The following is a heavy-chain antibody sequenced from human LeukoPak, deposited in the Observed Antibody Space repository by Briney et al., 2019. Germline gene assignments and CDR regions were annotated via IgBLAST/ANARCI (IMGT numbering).Heavy chain of an antibody. CDR3: ARGALITIFGVVIMGAQGPYFDY. CDR1: GGSFSGYY. Sequence: PSETLSLTCAVYGGSFSGYYWSWIRQPPGKGLEWIGEINHSGSTNYNPSPKSRVTISVDTSKNQFSLKLSSVTAADTAVYYCARGALITIFGVVIMGAQGPYFDYWGQGTLVTVSS. V-gene: IGHV4-34*01. J-gene: IGHJ4*02. CDR2: INHSGST. D-gene: IGHD3-3*01.